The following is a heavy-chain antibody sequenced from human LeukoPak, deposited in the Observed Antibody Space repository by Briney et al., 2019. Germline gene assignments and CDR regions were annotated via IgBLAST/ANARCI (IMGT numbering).Heavy chain of an antibody. CDR2: SRDKGNSYTT. J-gene: IGHJ6*03. CDR3: AREYYFYHMDG. CDR1: GFTFSDHY. Sequence: PGGSLRLSCAASGFTFSDHYIDWVRQAPGKGLEWVGRSRDKGNSYTTAYAASVRGRFTISRDDSKNSLYLQMNSLRADDTAVYYCAREYYFYHMDGWGKGTTVTVSS. V-gene: IGHV3-72*01.